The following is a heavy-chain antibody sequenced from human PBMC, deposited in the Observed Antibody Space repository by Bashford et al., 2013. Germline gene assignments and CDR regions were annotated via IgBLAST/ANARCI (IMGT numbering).Heavy chain of an antibody. CDR3: AKEERSGTWYFDL. Sequence: VRQAPGKGLEWVSTISGSGGSTFYADSVKGRFTISRDNSKNTLYLQINSLRAEDTAVYYCAKEERSGTWYFDLWGRGTLVTVSS. J-gene: IGHJ2*01. V-gene: IGHV3-23*01. D-gene: IGHD3-10*01. CDR2: ISGSGGST.